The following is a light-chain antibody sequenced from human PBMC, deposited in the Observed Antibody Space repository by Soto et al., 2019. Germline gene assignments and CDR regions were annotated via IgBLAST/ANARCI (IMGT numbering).Light chain of an antibody. Sequence: QSALTQPASVSGSPGQSITISCTGTSDDIGANNYVSWCQHHPGKAPKILIYEAANRPSGISHRFYGSKSGNTASLTISCLQAEDEADYFCTSYTRASTLVFGGGTKLTVL. CDR3: TSYTRASTLV. V-gene: IGLV2-14*01. CDR1: SDDIGANNY. CDR2: EAA. J-gene: IGLJ2*01.